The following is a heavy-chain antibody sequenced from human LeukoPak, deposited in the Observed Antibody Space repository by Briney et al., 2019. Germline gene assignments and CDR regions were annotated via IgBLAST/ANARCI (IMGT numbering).Heavy chain of an antibody. D-gene: IGHD3-16*01. Sequence: ASVKVSCKASGYAFTNYDINWVRQATGQGLEWMGWMNPNSGHTGYAQKFQGRVTMTRNTSITTAYMELGSLRSEDTAVYYCAADPQESRGEAAFDIWGQGTMVTVSS. V-gene: IGHV1-8*01. CDR2: MNPNSGHT. CDR3: AADPQESRGEAAFDI. J-gene: IGHJ3*02. CDR1: GYAFTNYD.